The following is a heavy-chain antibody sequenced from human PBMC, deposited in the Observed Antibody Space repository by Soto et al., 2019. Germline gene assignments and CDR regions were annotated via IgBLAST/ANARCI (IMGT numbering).Heavy chain of an antibody. CDR3: AKEWSGPQQRKPYDYYGMDV. CDR2: ISYDGSNK. V-gene: IGHV3-30*18. D-gene: IGHD3-3*01. Sequence: QVQLVESGGGVVQPGRSLRLSCAASGFTFSSYGMHWVRQAPGKGLEWVAVISYDGSNKYYADSVKGRFTISRDNSKNTLRLQMNSLRAEDTAVYYCAKEWSGPQQRKPYDYYGMDVWGQGTTVTVSS. CDR1: GFTFSSYG. J-gene: IGHJ6*02.